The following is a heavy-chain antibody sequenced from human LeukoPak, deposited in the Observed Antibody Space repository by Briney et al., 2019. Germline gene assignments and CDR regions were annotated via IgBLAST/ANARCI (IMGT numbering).Heavy chain of an antibody. V-gene: IGHV3-23*01. Sequence: GGSLRLSCAVSGFTFSSGAVGWVRQAPGRGLEWVASIFFRDGATYYPDSVKGRFTISSDNSKNIVFLQMNSLRGEDTAVYYCAKYLTPRPFALDYWGQGTLVTVSS. CDR1: GFTFSSGA. J-gene: IGHJ4*02. CDR3: AKYLTPRPFALDY. D-gene: IGHD3-9*01. CDR2: IFFRDGAT.